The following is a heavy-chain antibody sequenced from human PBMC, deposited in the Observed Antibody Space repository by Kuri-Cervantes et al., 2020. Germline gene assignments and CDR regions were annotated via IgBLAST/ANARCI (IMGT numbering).Heavy chain of an antibody. J-gene: IGHJ4*02. Sequence: GESLKISCAASGFTFSSYAMHWVRQAPGKGLEWVAVISYDGSNKYYADSVKGRFTISRDNSKNTLYLQMNSLRAEDTAVYYCAKIIYGLGYCSGGSCQDRFDYWGQGTLVTVSS. CDR2: ISYDGSNK. V-gene: IGHV3-30-3*02. CDR1: GFTFSSYA. D-gene: IGHD2-15*01. CDR3: AKIIYGLGYCSGGSCQDRFDY.